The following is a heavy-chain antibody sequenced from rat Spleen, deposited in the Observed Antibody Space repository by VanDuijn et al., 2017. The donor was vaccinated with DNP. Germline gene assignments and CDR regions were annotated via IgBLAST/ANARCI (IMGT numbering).Heavy chain of an antibody. Sequence: EVQLVESGGDLVQPGRSLKVSCVASGFTFNNYWMTWTRQVPGKGLEWVATIFYDGSSTFYRDSVKGRFTISRNNAKSTLYLQMDSLRSEDTATYYCATQGYYDGYYRPFDYWGQGVMVTVSS. CDR1: GFTFNNYW. D-gene: IGHD1-12*03. V-gene: IGHV5-31*01. CDR3: ATQGYYDGYYRPFDY. CDR2: IFYDGSST. J-gene: IGHJ2*01.